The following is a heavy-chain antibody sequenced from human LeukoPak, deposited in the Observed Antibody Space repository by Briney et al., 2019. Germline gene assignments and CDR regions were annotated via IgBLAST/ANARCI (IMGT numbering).Heavy chain of an antibody. Sequence: GASVKVSCKASGGTFSNHAVSWVRQAPGQGLEWMGGTTPIFGSANYAQKFQGRVTIATDESTSTAYMELSSLRSEDTAVYYCARAPFYFDSSGYSMDAFDIWCQGTMVTVSS. D-gene: IGHD3-22*01. CDR1: GGTFSNHA. CDR3: ARAPFYFDSSGYSMDAFDI. J-gene: IGHJ3*02. CDR2: TTPIFGSA. V-gene: IGHV1-69*05.